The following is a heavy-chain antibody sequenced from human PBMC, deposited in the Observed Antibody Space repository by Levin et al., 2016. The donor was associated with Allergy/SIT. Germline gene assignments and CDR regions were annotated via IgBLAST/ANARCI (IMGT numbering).Heavy chain of an antibody. D-gene: IGHD6-19*01. J-gene: IGHJ4*02. CDR3: ARASSGWYRLAY. CDR1: GGTFSSYT. V-gene: IGHV1-69*02. Sequence: SVKVSCKASGGTFSSYTISWVRQAPGQGLEWMGRIIPILGIANYAQKFQGWVTMTRDTSISTAYMELSRLRSDDTAVYYCARASSGWYRLAYWGQGTLVTVSS. CDR2: IIPILGIA.